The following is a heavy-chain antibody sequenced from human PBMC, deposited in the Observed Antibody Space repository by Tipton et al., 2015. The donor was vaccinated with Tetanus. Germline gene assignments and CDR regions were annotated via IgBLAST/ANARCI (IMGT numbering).Heavy chain of an antibody. J-gene: IGHJ6*02. CDR3: ARGVGTYYSYGGMDV. Sequence: TLSLTCTVSGGSISSYYWSWIRQPPGKGLEWIGNIYYSGSTNYNPSLKSRVTISVDTSKNQFSLKLSSVTAADTAVYYCARGVGTYYSYGGMDVWGQGTTVTVSS. CDR2: IYYSGST. V-gene: IGHV4-59*01. D-gene: IGHD5-12*01. CDR1: GGSISSYY.